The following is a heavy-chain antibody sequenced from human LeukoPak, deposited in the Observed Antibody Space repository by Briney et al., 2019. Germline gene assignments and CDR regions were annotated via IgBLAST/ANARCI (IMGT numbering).Heavy chain of an antibody. D-gene: IGHD5-12*01. V-gene: IGHV4-30-4*01. CDR2: IHYSGST. Sequence: SETLSLTCTVSGDSISSGDHYWSWIRQTPGTGLEWIGYIHYSGSTYYNPSLKSRVIISLDMSKNQFSLSLNSLTAADSAMYYCARAAAATNSWYYFDYWGQGTLVTVSS. J-gene: IGHJ4*02. CDR3: ARAAAATNSWYYFDY. CDR1: GDSISSGDHY.